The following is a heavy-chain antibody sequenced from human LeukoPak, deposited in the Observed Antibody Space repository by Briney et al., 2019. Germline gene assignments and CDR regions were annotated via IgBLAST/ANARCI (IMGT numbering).Heavy chain of an antibody. D-gene: IGHD2-15*01. CDR2: IQYDGSNE. CDR1: GFTFSSYG. CDR3: ARGSIVVVVAAASASYYFDY. Sequence: GGSLRLSCAASGFTFSSYGMHWVRQAPGKGLEWVAYIQYDGSNEQFADSVKGRFSISRDSSKNILYLQVNSLRAEDTAVYYCARGSIVVVVAAASASYYFDYWGQGTLVTVSS. J-gene: IGHJ4*02. V-gene: IGHV3-30*02.